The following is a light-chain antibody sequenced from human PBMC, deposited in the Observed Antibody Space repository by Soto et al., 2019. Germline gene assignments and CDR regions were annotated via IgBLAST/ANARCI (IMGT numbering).Light chain of an antibody. V-gene: IGLV1-47*01. CDR2: RND. CDR1: SSKIGTYN. Sequence: QSVLTQPPSASGTPGQRVTISCSGRSSKIGTYNVYWYQPLPGTTPRLLIYRNDQRPSGVPDRFSGSKSGTSASLAIDGLRTEDEADYYCAVWDDRRHGMFGGGTKLTVL. J-gene: IGLJ3*02. CDR3: AVWDDRRHGM.